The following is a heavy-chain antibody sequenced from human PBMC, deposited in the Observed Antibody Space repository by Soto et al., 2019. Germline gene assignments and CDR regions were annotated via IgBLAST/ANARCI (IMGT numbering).Heavy chain of an antibody. CDR2: IDSSGST. J-gene: IGHJ4*02. CDR3: ASRYPY. CDR1: GDSISNGDYY. V-gene: IGHV4-30-4*01. D-gene: IGHD3-16*02. Sequence: SETLSLTCTVSGDSISNGDYYWSWIRQHPGRGLQWIGYIDSSGSTYYNPSLKSRLTMSVDMSKNQFSLRLTSVTAADTAVYYCASRYPYWGKGLLVTVSS.